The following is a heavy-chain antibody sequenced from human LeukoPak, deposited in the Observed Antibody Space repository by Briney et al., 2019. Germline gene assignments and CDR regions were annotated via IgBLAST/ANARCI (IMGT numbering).Heavy chain of an antibody. Sequence: GGSLTLSCPASGFTFSSYDMHWVRQATGKGLEWVSAIGTAGDTYYPGSVKGRFTISRENAKNSLYLQMNSLRAGDTAVYYCARMGYYYYMDVWGKGTTVTVSS. CDR1: GFTFSSYD. V-gene: IGHV3-13*01. CDR2: IGTAGDT. D-gene: IGHD5-24*01. J-gene: IGHJ6*03. CDR3: ARMGYYYYMDV.